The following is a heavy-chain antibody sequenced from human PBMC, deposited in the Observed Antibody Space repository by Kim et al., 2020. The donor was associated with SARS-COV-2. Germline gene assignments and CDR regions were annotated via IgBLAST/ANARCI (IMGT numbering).Heavy chain of an antibody. Sequence: SETLSLTCTVSGGSISSSSYYWGWIRQPPGKGLEWIGSIYYSGSTYYNPSLKSRVTISVDTSKNQFSLKLSSVTAADTAVYYCARSEEQWLVRGRDYWGQGTLVTVSS. J-gene: IGHJ4*02. V-gene: IGHV4-39*01. CDR2: IYYSGST. CDR1: GGSISSSSYY. CDR3: ARSEEQWLVRGRDY. D-gene: IGHD6-19*01.